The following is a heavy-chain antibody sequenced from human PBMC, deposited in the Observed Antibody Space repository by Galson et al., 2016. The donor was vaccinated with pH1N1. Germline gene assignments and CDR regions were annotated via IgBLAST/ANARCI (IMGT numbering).Heavy chain of an antibody. CDR3: AKGASAAATLDY. Sequence: SLRLSCAASGFPFSTYGMHWVRQAPGKGLERLAVISYHGENIHYADSVKGRFTISRDNSKNTLFLQMSRLRSQDTAAYYCAKGASAAATLDYWGQGTLVTVSS. CDR2: ISYHGENI. V-gene: IGHV3-30*18. D-gene: IGHD6-13*01. J-gene: IGHJ4*02. CDR1: GFPFSTYG.